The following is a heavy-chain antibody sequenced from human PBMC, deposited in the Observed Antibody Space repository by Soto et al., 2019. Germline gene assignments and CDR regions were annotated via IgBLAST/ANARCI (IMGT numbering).Heavy chain of an antibody. CDR3: ARVKSGSSYQYYYYGMDV. J-gene: IGHJ6*02. Sequence: ASVKVSCKASGGTFSSYAISWVRQAPGQGFEWMGGIIPIFGTANYAQKFQGRVTITADESTSTAYMELSSLRSEDTAVYYCARVKSGSSYQYYYYGMDVWGQGTTVTVSS. D-gene: IGHD6-6*01. CDR2: IIPIFGTA. V-gene: IGHV1-69*13. CDR1: GGTFSSYA.